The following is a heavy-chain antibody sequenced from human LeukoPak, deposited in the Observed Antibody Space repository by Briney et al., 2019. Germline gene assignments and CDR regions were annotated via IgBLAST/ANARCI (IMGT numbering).Heavy chain of an antibody. CDR3: AREDDTYMDV. J-gene: IGHJ6*03. V-gene: IGHV1-69*05. CDR1: GGTFSSYA. D-gene: IGHD3-22*01. CDR2: IIPILGTA. Sequence: ASVKVSCKASGGTFSSYAISWVRQAPGQGLEWMGGIIPILGTANYAQKFQGRVTITTDESTSTAYMELSSLRSEDTAVYYCAREDDTYMDVWGKGTTVTVSS.